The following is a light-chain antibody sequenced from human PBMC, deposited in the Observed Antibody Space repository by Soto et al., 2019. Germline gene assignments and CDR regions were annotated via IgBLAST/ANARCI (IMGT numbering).Light chain of an antibody. Sequence: DIQMTQSPSSLSASVGDRVTITCRASQDISNYLAWYQQKPGQVPTLLIYASSTSESGFPSRFSASGTGTDLTLTINSLQPEDFATYHCQNYHSVPITLCQGT. CDR2: ASS. CDR1: QDISNY. J-gene: IGKJ5*01. CDR3: QNYHSVPIT. V-gene: IGKV1-27*01.